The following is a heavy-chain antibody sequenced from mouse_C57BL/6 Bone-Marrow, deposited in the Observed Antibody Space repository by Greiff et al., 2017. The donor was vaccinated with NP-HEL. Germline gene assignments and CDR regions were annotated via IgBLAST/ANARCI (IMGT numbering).Heavy chain of an antibody. J-gene: IGHJ4*01. CDR3: AGDY. CDR2: IDPSDSYT. V-gene: IGHV1-59*01. CDR1: GYTFTSYW. Sequence: VKLQQPGAELVRPGTSVKLSCKASGYTFTSYWMHWVKQRPGQGLEWIGVIDPSDSYTNYNQKFKGKATLTVDTSSSTAYMQLSSLTSEDSAVYYCAGDYWGQGTSVTVSS.